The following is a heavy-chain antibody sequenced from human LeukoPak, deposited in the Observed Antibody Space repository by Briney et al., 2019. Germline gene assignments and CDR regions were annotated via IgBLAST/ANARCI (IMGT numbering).Heavy chain of an antibody. V-gene: IGHV3-20*04. D-gene: IGHD2-2*01. Sequence: TGGSLRFSCAASGFTFDDYGMTWVRQAPGKGLEWVSGINWNGGSTGYADSVKGRFTISRDNAKNSLYLQMNSLRAEDTALYYCASLVVPAAHDAFDIWGQGTMVTVSS. CDR1: GFTFDDYG. CDR3: ASLVVPAAHDAFDI. J-gene: IGHJ3*02. CDR2: INWNGGST.